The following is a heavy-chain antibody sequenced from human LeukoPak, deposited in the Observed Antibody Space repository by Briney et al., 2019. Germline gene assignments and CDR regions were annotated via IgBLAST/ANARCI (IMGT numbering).Heavy chain of an antibody. CDR3: ARERRLGKSFDS. V-gene: IGHV4-59*01. Sequence: SETLSLTRTVSGGSISSYFWSWIRQPPGKGLEFIGYIYYSGSTYYNPSLKSRVTMSVDTSRNRFSLRLSSVTAADTDVYYCARERRLGKSFDSWGQGTLVTVSS. CDR2: IYYSGST. CDR1: GGSISSYF. D-gene: IGHD7-27*01. J-gene: IGHJ4*02.